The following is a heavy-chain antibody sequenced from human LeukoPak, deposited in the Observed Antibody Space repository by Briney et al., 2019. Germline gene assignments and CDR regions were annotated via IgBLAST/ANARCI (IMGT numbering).Heavy chain of an antibody. V-gene: IGHV4-39*01. J-gene: IGHJ4*02. Sequence: SETLSLTCTVSVGSFSSSSYYWAWFARPPGRGLGWMGGIYYSGSTYYNPSLKSRVTISVDTSKNQLSLKLNSVTAADTAVYYCARHAWSSVSCSFDYWGQGTLVTVSS. CDR2: IYYSGST. CDR1: VGSFSSSSYY. D-gene: IGHD2-2*01. CDR3: ARHAWSSVSCSFDY.